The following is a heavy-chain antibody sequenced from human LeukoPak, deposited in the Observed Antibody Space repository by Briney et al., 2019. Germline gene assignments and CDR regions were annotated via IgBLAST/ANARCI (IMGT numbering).Heavy chain of an antibody. V-gene: IGHV3-7*01. J-gene: IGHJ4*02. CDR1: GVTISGYW. CDR3: ASWYSSGWQN. Sequence: GGSLRLSCAASGVTISGYWMSWVRQAPGKGLEWVANIKQDASEKYYVDSVKGRFTISRDNAKNSLYLQMNSLRAEDTAVYYCASWYSSGWQNWGQGTLVTVSS. D-gene: IGHD6-19*01. CDR2: IKQDASEK.